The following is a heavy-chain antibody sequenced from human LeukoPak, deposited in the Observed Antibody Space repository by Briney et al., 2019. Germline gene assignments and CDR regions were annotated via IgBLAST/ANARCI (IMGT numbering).Heavy chain of an antibody. D-gene: IGHD3-3*01. Sequence: PGGSLRLSCAASGFTFSSYGMHWVRQAPGKGLEWVAIISYDGSNKYYADSVKGRFTISRDNSKNTLYLQMNSLRAEDTAVYYCAKAQLKQASGPTTHYYYGMDVWGQGTTVTVSS. CDR2: ISYDGSNK. CDR3: AKAQLKQASGPTTHYYYGMDV. J-gene: IGHJ6*02. CDR1: GFTFSSYG. V-gene: IGHV3-30*18.